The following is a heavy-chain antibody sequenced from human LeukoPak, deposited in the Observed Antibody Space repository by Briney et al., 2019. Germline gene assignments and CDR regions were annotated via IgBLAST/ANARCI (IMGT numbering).Heavy chain of an antibody. J-gene: IGHJ4*02. CDR3: ATGHSYGYDC. Sequence: PGRSLRLSCAASGFTFSSYAMHWVRQAPGKGLEWVAVISYDRSNKYYADSVKGRFTISRDNAKNTLYLQMNSLRADDSGVYYCATGHSYGYDCWGQGVLVTVSS. CDR1: GFTFSSYA. V-gene: IGHV3-30*04. CDR2: ISYDRSNK. D-gene: IGHD5-18*01.